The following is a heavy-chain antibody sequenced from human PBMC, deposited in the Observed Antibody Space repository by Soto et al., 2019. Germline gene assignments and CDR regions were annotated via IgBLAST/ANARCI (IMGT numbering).Heavy chain of an antibody. CDR3: ARATIYDFWGGYYSFQH. CDR2: IYYSGST. J-gene: IGHJ1*01. V-gene: IGHV4-30-4*01. CDR1: GGSISSGDYY. Sequence: QVQLQESGPGLVKPSQTLSLTCTVSGGSISSGDYYWSWIRQPPGKGLEWIGYIYYSGSTYYNPSLKSRVTISVDTSKNQFSLKLSSVTAADTAVYYCARATIYDFWGGYYSFQHWGQGTLVTVSS. D-gene: IGHD3-3*01.